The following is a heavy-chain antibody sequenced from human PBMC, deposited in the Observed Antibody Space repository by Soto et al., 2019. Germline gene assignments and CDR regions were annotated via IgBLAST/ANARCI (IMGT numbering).Heavy chain of an antibody. J-gene: IGHJ5*02. D-gene: IGHD6-13*01. CDR1: GGSISSYY. CDR2: IYYSGST. Sequence: SETLSLTCTVSGGSISSYYWSWIRQPPGKGLEWIGYIYYSGSTNYNPSLKSRVTISVDTSKNQFSLKLSSVTAADTAVYYCARTQAAAGFDPWGQGTLVTVSS. V-gene: IGHV4-59*08. CDR3: ARTQAAAGFDP.